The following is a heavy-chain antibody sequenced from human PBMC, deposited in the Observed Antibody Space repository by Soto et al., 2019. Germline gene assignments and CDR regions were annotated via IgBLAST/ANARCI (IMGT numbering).Heavy chain of an antibody. Sequence: PGGSLILSCASSGFNFSSYCMHWVRPAPVKGLEWVAVISYDGTNKYYADSVKGRFTISRDNSKNTLDLQMNSLRAEDTAVYYCAKDKDIVVVPVATRGYYYYGMDVWGQGTTVTVSS. CDR2: ISYDGTNK. D-gene: IGHD2-2*01. CDR1: GFNFSSYC. J-gene: IGHJ6*02. CDR3: AKDKDIVVVPVATRGYYYYGMDV. V-gene: IGHV3-30*18.